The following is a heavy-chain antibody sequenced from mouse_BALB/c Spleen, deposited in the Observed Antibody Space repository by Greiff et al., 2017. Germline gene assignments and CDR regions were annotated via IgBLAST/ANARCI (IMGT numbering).Heavy chain of an antibody. D-gene: IGHD2-1*01. V-gene: IGHV1-9*01. CDR1: GYTFSSYW. J-gene: IGHJ2*01. CDR2: ILPGSGST. CDR3: ARKDGKRYYFDY. Sequence: QVQLKQSGAELMKPGASVKISCKATGYTFSSYWIEWVKQRPGHGLEWIGEILPGSGSTNYNEKFKGKATFTADTSSNTAYMQLSSLTSEDSAVYYCARKDGKRYYFDYWGQGTTLTVSS.